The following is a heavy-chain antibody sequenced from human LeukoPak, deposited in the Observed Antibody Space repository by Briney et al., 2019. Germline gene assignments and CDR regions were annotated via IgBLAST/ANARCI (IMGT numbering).Heavy chain of an antibody. CDR1: GFTFSSYS. CDR3: ARDSSTWFGELYWFDP. V-gene: IGHV3-48*01. Sequence: PGGSLRLSCAASGFTFSSYSMNGVRQAPGKGLEWVSYISSSSSTIYYADSVKGRFTISRDNAKNSLYLQMNSLRAEDTAVYYCARDSSTWFGELYWFDPWGQGALVTVSS. J-gene: IGHJ5*02. D-gene: IGHD3-10*01. CDR2: ISSSSSTI.